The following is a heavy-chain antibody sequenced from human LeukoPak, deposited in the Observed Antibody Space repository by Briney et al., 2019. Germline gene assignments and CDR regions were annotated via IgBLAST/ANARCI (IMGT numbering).Heavy chain of an antibody. V-gene: IGHV3-74*01. CDR1: GFTFSSYW. Sequence: PGGSLRLSCAASGFTFSSYWMHWVRQAPGKGLVWVSRINSDGSSTSYADSVKGRFTISRDNGKNTLYLQMNSLRAEDTAVYYCARGLGALLWFGETNYGMDVWGQGTTVTVSS. J-gene: IGHJ6*02. D-gene: IGHD3-10*01. CDR2: INSDGSST. CDR3: ARGLGALLWFGETNYGMDV.